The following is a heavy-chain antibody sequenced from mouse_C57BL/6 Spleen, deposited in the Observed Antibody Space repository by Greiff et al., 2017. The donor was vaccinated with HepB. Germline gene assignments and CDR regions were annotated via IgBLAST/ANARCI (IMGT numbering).Heavy chain of an antibody. J-gene: IGHJ4*01. D-gene: IGHD2-12*01. V-gene: IGHV1-82*01. Sequence: VQLQQSGPELVKPGASVKISCKASGYAFNSSWMNWVKQRPGKGLEWIGRIYPGDGDTNYNGKFKGKATLTADKSSSTAYMQLSSLTSEDSAVYFCATTALYDDYAMDYWGQGTSVTVSS. CDR1: GYAFNSSW. CDR2: IYPGDGDT. CDR3: ATTALYDDYAMDY.